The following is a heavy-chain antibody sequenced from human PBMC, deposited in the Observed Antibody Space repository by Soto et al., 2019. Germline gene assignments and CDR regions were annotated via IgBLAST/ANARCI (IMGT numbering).Heavy chain of an antibody. Sequence: QVQLVESGGGVVQPGRSRRLSCAASGFTFSHYARHWVRQAPGKGLEWVALMSYDGSNEYYADSVKGRFTISRDNSKNTLYLQMNSLRAEDTAVYYCAKDGSHNFDYWGQGTLVTVSS. CDR3: AKDGSHNFDY. V-gene: IGHV3-30*18. CDR1: GFTFSHYA. J-gene: IGHJ4*02. D-gene: IGHD1-26*01. CDR2: MSYDGSNE.